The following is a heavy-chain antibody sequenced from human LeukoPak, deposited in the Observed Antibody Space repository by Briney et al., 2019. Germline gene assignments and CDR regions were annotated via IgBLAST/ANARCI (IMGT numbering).Heavy chain of an antibody. CDR2: INPNSGGT. Sequence: GASVKVSCKASGYTFTGYYMHWVRQAPGQGLEWMGWINPNSGGTNYAQKFQGWVTMTRDTSISTAYMELSRLRSDDTAVYYCAREGGSGYYYVFDYWGQGTLVTVSS. J-gene: IGHJ4*02. CDR3: AREGGSGYYYVFDY. CDR1: GYTFTGYY. V-gene: IGHV1-2*04. D-gene: IGHD3-22*01.